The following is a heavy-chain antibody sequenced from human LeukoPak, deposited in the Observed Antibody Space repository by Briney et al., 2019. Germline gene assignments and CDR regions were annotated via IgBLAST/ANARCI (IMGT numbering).Heavy chain of an antibody. J-gene: IGHJ4*02. CDR1: GFNFRTYW. V-gene: IGHV3-7*02. CDR2: MKQDGSEK. CDR3: ARAVDPHRYDRSGFDQ. Sequence: GGSLRLSCATSGFNFRTYWMTWVRQAPGKGLEWVANMKQDGSEKNYVDSVKGRFTISRDNDKNSLYLQMNSLRVEDTAVYYCARAVDPHRYDRSGFDQWGQGTLVTVSS. D-gene: IGHD3-22*01.